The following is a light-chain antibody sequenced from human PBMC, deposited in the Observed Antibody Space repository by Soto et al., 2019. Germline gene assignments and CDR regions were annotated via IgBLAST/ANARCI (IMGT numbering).Light chain of an antibody. J-gene: IGLJ1*01. V-gene: IGLV2-14*01. CDR2: EVS. Sequence: QSALTQPASVSGSPGQSITISCTGTSSDVGGYNYVSWYQQHPGKAPKLMIYEVSNRPSGVSNRFSGSKSGNTASLTISGLQAEDEADYYCSSYTSSSTLYVFGTGTQLTGL. CDR1: SSDVGGYNY. CDR3: SSYTSSSTLYV.